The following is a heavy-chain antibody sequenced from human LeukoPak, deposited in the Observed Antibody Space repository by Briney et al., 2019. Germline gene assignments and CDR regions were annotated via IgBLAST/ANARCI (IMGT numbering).Heavy chain of an antibody. J-gene: IGHJ4*02. V-gene: IGHV3-9*03. CDR2: ISWNSGSI. CDR1: GFTFDDYA. D-gene: IGHD4-17*01. Sequence: PGRSLRLSCAASGFTFDDYAMHWVRQAPGKGLEWVSGISWNSGSIGYADSVKGRFTISRDNAKNSLYLQMNSLRAEDMALYYCAKDIRGYGDAFDYWGQGTPVTVSS. CDR3: AKDIRGYGDAFDY.